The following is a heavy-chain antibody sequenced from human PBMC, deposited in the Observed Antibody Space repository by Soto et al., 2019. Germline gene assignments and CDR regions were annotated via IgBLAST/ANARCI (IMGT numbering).Heavy chain of an antibody. D-gene: IGHD4-17*01. CDR1: GFTVTNKY. Sequence: EVPLVESGGGLIQPGGSLRLSCAASGFTVTNKYMTWVRQAPGKGLEWVSVIYSGGSTSYADSVKGRFTISRDNSKNILYLQMPSLRAEDTAVYYCARVDYGDYGWYFDLWGRGTLVTVSS. CDR2: IYSGGST. V-gene: IGHV3-53*01. CDR3: ARVDYGDYGWYFDL. J-gene: IGHJ2*01.